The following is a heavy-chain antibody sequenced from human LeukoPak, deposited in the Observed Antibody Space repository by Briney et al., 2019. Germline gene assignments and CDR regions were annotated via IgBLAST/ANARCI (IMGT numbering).Heavy chain of an antibody. CDR1: GFTFDDYG. J-gene: IGHJ3*02. Sequence: GGSLRLSCAASGFTFDDYGMSWVRQAPGKGLEWVSYSSSSSSIIYYADSVKGRFAISRDNAKNSLYLQMNSLRGEDTAVYYCARDRTMVRGDGHDGFDIWGQGTMVTVSS. CDR3: ARDRTMVRGDGHDGFDI. V-gene: IGHV3-48*04. CDR2: SSSSSSII. D-gene: IGHD3-10*01.